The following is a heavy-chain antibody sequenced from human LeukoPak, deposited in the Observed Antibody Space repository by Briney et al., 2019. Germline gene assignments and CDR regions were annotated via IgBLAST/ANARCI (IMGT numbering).Heavy chain of an antibody. V-gene: IGHV3-23*01. CDR1: GFSFNNYA. D-gene: IGHD6-13*01. Sequence: GGSLRLSCAASGFSFNNYAMNWVRQAPGKGLEWVSVVSDSGGSTHYADSVKGRFTISRDQANNTLYLQMNTLRDEDTAVYHCARGPRYSFYWGQGTLVSVSS. CDR2: VSDSGGST. J-gene: IGHJ4*02. CDR3: ARGPRYSFY.